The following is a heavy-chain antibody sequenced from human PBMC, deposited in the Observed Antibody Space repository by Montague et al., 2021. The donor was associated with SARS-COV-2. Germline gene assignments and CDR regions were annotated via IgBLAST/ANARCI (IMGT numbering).Heavy chain of an antibody. J-gene: IGHJ6*03. Sequence: SLRLSCAASGFTFSGYWMSWVRQAPGKGLEWVANIKHDESEKYYVDSVKGRFTISRDNAKNSLYLQVNSLRAEDTAVYYCARATLYMDVWSKGTTVTVSS. CDR1: GFTFSGYW. CDR2: IKHDESEK. CDR3: ARATLYMDV. V-gene: IGHV3-7*01.